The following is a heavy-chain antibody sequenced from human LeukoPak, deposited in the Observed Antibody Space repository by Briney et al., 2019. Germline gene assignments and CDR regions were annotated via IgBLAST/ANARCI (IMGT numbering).Heavy chain of an antibody. CDR3: ARSPGVRLSRKYYFDY. CDR2: MWYDGSNK. D-gene: IGHD3-16*02. J-gene: IGHJ4*02. Sequence: GGSLRLSCAASGFTFSSYGMHWVRQAPGKGLEWVAVMWYDGSNKYYADSVKGRFTISRDNSKNTLYLQMNSLRAEDTAVYYCARSPGVRLSRKYYFDYWGQGTLVTVSS. V-gene: IGHV3-33*01. CDR1: GFTFSSYG.